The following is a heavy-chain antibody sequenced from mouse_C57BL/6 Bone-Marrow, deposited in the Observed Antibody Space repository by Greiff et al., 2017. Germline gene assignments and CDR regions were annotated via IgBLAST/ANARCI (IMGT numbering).Heavy chain of an antibody. CDR3: TEYDYDLYAMDY. J-gene: IGHJ4*01. D-gene: IGHD2-4*01. CDR2: IDPETGGT. Sequence: VQLQQSGAELVRPGASVTLSCKASGYTFTDYEMHWVKQTPVHGLEWIGAIDPETGGTAYNQKFKGKAILTADQSSSTAYMELRSLTSEDSAVYYCTEYDYDLYAMDYWGQGTSVTVSS. CDR1: GYTFTDYE. V-gene: IGHV1-15*01.